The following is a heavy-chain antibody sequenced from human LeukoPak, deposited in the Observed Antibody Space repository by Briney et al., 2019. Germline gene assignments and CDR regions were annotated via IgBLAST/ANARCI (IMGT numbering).Heavy chain of an antibody. J-gene: IGHJ4*02. CDR2: ISSGDRT. Sequence: TGGSLRLSCAASGFTFSSYAMNWVRQAPGKGLEWVAGISSGDRTFHAESVKGRFTISRDKSKDTLYLQMNSLRADDTAVYYCAKDATASPYFHWFDNWGQGTQVIVSS. CDR1: GFTFSSYA. V-gene: IGHV3-23*01. D-gene: IGHD3-9*01. CDR3: AKDATASPYFHWFDN.